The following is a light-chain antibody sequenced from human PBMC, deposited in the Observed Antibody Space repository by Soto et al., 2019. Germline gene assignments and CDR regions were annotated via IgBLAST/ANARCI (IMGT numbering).Light chain of an antibody. J-gene: IGLJ1*01. Sequence: QSVLTQPPSASGTPGQRVTISWSGSRSNIGSNTVNWYQQLPGSAPKLLIYSNNQRPSGVPDRFSGSKSGTSASLAISGLRSEDEADYYCAAWDDSLNGFYVFGTGTKLTVL. CDR1: RSNIGSNT. CDR3: AAWDDSLNGFYV. CDR2: SNN. V-gene: IGLV1-44*01.